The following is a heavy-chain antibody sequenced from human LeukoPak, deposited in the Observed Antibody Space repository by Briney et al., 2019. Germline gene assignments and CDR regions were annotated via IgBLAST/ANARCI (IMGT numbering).Heavy chain of an antibody. CDR2: INPNSGGT. D-gene: IGHD3-9*01. Sequence: ASVKVSCKASGYTFTGYYMHWVRRAPGQGLEWMGWINPNSGGTNYAQKSQGRVTMTRDTSISTAYMELSRLRSGDTAVYYCARDLVLSYYDILTGQLDYWGQGTLVTVSS. CDR1: GYTFTGYY. CDR3: ARDLVLSYYDILTGQLDY. J-gene: IGHJ4*02. V-gene: IGHV1-2*02.